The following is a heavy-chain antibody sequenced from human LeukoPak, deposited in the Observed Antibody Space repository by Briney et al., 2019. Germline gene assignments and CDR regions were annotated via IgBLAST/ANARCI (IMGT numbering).Heavy chain of an antibody. J-gene: IGHJ4*02. CDR1: GGSINNSSYY. Sequence: SETLSLTCTVSGGSINNSSYYWGWIRQPPGKGLEWIGSIYYRGSTFYNPSLKSRVTISVDTSKNQFSLKLSSVTAADTAVYYCARNGYSDYVWGSYRPGGSGFDSWGQGTLVTVSS. CDR2: IYYRGST. D-gene: IGHD3-16*02. V-gene: IGHV4-39*07. CDR3: ARNGYSDYVWGSYRPGGSGFDS.